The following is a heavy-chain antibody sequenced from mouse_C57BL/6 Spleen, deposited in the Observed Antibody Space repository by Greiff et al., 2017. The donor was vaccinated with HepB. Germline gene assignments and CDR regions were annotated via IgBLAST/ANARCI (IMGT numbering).Heavy chain of an antibody. D-gene: IGHD2-4*01. J-gene: IGHJ2*01. Sequence: QVQLQQSGAELARPGASVKMSCKASGYTFTSYTMHWVKQRPGQGLEWIGYINPSSGYTKYNQKFKDKATLTADKSSSTAYMQLSSLTSEDSAVYYCARALYDYGGFDYWGQGTTLTVSS. V-gene: IGHV1-4*01. CDR2: INPSSGYT. CDR1: GYTFTSYT. CDR3: ARALYDYGGFDY.